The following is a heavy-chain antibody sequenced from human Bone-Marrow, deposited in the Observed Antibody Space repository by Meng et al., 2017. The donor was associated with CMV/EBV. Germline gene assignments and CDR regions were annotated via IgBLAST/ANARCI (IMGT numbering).Heavy chain of an antibody. CDR1: GGSFSGYY. Sequence: SEPLSLTCAVYGGSFSGYYWSWIRQPPGKGLEWIGEIHHSGSTNYNPSLKSRVTISVDTSKNQFSLKLSSVTAADTAAYYCARGSPGEYYSDSNGYYYFDYWGQGTLVTVSS. D-gene: IGHD3-22*01. V-gene: IGHV4-34*01. CDR3: ARGSPGEYYSDSNGYYYFDY. J-gene: IGHJ4*02. CDR2: IHHSGST.